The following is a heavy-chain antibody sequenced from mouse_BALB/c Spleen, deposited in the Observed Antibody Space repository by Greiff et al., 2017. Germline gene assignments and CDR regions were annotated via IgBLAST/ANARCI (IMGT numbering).Heavy chain of an antibody. D-gene: IGHD1-1*01. V-gene: IGHV5-6-2*01. CDR2: INSNGGST. CDR1: GFSFSRYY. CDR3: AREQDYGSSGDD. Sequence: EVKLMESGGGLVKLGGSLNLSCAASGFSFSRYYMSWVRQTPEKRLELVAAINSNGGSTYYPDTVTGRFTISRDNAKNTLDLQMSSLKSEDTALYYCAREQDYGSSGDDGGQGTTLTVSS. J-gene: IGHJ2*01.